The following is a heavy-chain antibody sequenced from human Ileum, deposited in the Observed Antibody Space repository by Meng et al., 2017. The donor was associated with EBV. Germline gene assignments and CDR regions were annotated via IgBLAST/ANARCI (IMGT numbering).Heavy chain of an antibody. CDR1: GLTFSDAW. J-gene: IGHJ4*02. CDR3: TTELGWYDNLDN. V-gene: IGHV3-15*05. D-gene: IGHD6-19*01. CDR2: IKSKSYGETT. Sequence: VQLVESGGDLVKPGGSLRLSCAASGLTFSDAWMDWVRQAPGKGLEWIGRIKSKSYGETTDYAAPVKGRFTISRDDSKNTLYLQMNSLKIEDTAVYYCTTELGWYDNLDNWGQGTLVTVSS.